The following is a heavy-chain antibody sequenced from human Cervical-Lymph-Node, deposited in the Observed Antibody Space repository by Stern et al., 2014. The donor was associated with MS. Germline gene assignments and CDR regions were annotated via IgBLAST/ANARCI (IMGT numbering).Heavy chain of an antibody. V-gene: IGHV3-15*01. CDR1: GVTFSNAW. CDR3: STTMTSAIRTLYGMDV. J-gene: IGHJ6*02. Sequence: EVQLVESGGGLVKPGGSLKLSCAASGVTFSNAWLTWVRQAPGKGLEWVGRIKRNADGGTADYAAPVKGRFTISRDDSEITLYLQMSRLKTEDTAVYYCSTTMTSAIRTLYGMDVWGQGTTVTVSS. CDR2: IKRNADGGTA. D-gene: IGHD1/OR15-1a*01.